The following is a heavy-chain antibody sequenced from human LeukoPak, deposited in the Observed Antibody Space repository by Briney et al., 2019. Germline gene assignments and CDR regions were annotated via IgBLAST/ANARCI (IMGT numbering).Heavy chain of an antibody. CDR2: IIPIFGTA. CDR3: ARGRTYYDFWSGYYNWYFDL. D-gene: IGHD3-3*01. V-gene: IGHV1-69*06. Sequence: SVKVSCKASGGTFSSYAISWVRQAPGQGLEWMGGIIPIFGTANYAQKFQGRVTITADKSTSTAYMELSSLRSEDTAVYYCARGRTYYDFWSGYYNWYFDLWGRGTLVTVSS. CDR1: GGTFSSYA. J-gene: IGHJ2*01.